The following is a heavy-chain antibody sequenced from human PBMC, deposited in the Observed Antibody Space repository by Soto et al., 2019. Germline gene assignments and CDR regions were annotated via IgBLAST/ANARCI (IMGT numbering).Heavy chain of an antibody. V-gene: IGHV4-61*08. D-gene: IGHD2-2*01. J-gene: IGHJ4*02. Sequence: QVQLQESGPGLVKPSETLSLTCTVSGGSVNSGAYSWSWIRQPPGKGLQWIGYISYNGNTRYNPSLNSRVTISVDTSKNQFSLNLSSVTAADTAVYYCGRELAPAVLRLSYFDSWGQGTLVTVSS. CDR1: GGSVNSGAYS. CDR3: GRELAPAVLRLSYFDS. CDR2: ISYNGNT.